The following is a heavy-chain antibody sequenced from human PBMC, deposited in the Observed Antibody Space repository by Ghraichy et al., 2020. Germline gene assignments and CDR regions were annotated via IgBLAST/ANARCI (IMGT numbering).Heavy chain of an antibody. J-gene: IGHJ4*02. V-gene: IGHV4-34*01. Sequence: SETLSLTCAVYGGSFSGYYWSWIRQPPGKGLEWIGEINHSGSTNYNPSLKSRVTISVDTSKNQFSLKLSSVTAADTAVYYCARDHYAAGRYWGQGTLVIVSS. D-gene: IGHD6-13*01. CDR2: INHSGST. CDR3: ARDHYAAGRY. CDR1: GGSFSGYY.